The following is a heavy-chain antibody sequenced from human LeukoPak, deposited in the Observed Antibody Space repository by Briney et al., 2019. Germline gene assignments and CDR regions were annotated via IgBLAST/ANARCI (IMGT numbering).Heavy chain of an antibody. CDR2: INSDGSGT. D-gene: IGHD7-27*01. Sequence: PGGSLRLSCAASGLTFSAYWMHWVRQTPEKGLVWVSRINSDGSGTSYADSVKGRFTISRDNAKNTLYLQMNSLRAEDTAVYYCTRDKSGDLDYWGQGTQVTVSS. CDR1: GLTFSAYW. CDR3: TRDKSGDLDY. V-gene: IGHV3-74*01. J-gene: IGHJ4*02.